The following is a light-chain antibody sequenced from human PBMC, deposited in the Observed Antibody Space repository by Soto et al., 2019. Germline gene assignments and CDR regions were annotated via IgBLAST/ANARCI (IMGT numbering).Light chain of an antibody. Sequence: DIQMTQSPSTLSASVGDRVIITCRASESLSSWLAWYQQKPGKAPKIVIYKASSLASGVPSRFSGSGSETEFTLAISSLQPDDFATYYCLQYINSPLTFGGGTKVEIK. V-gene: IGKV1-5*03. CDR1: ESLSSW. CDR3: LQYINSPLT. J-gene: IGKJ4*01. CDR2: KAS.